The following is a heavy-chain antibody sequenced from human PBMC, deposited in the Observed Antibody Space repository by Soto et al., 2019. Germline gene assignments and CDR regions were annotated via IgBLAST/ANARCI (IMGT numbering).Heavy chain of an antibody. CDR1: GGSLRSGGYS. CDR3: ARGGNYRFYYYGMDV. CDR2: IYHSGST. V-gene: IGHV4-30-2*01. J-gene: IGHJ6*02. Sequence: QLQLQESGSGLVKPSQTLSLTCAVSGGSLRSGGYSWSWIRQPPGKGLEWIGYIYHSGSTYYNPSLNSRVTISVDRAKNQFSLKLSSVTAADTAVYYCARGGNYRFYYYGMDVWGQGTTVTVSS. D-gene: IGHD1-7*01.